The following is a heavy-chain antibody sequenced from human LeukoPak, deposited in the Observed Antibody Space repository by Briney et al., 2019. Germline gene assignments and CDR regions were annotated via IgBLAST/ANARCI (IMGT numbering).Heavy chain of an antibody. CDR2: ISPSGST. CDR3: ARSPTRRITGDY. CDR1: DVSIFRSNW. J-gene: IGHJ4*02. D-gene: IGHD3-16*01. V-gene: IGHV4-4*02. Sequence: SETLSLTCDVSDVSIFRSNWWSWVPQPPGKGLFWIGQISPSGSTNYSPSLKSRVTISVDKTKTPFSLTLTSAPAADTAVYVCARSPTRRITGDYWGRGTLVTVSS.